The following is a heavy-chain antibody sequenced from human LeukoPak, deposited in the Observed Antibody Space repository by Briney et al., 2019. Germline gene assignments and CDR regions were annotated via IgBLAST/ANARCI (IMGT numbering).Heavy chain of an antibody. J-gene: IGHJ4*02. D-gene: IGHD1-26*01. V-gene: IGHV4-39*01. CDR1: GWSISSSRYY. CDR3: ARRSGDESGSYYPPDY. CDR2: IFYSGTT. Sequence: PSETLSLTCTVSGWSISSSRYYLGWIRQPPGKGLGGVGKIFYSGTTYYNPSLKSRVTISVDTSKNQFSLKLSSVTAADTAVYYCARRSGDESGSYYPPDYWGQGTLVTVSS.